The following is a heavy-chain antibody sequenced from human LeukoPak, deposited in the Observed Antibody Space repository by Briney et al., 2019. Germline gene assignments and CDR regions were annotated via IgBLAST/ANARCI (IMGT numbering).Heavy chain of an antibody. J-gene: IGHJ3*02. Sequence: SETLSLTCAVSGYSISSGYYWGWIRQPPGKGLEWIGSIYHSGSTYYNPSLKSRVIISLDTSKNQFSLKLSSVTAADTAVYYCARHGGKNYDFWSGFYPGDAFDIWGQGTMVTVSS. CDR2: IYHSGST. V-gene: IGHV4-38-2*01. CDR1: GYSISSGYY. D-gene: IGHD3-3*01. CDR3: ARHGGKNYDFWSGFYPGDAFDI.